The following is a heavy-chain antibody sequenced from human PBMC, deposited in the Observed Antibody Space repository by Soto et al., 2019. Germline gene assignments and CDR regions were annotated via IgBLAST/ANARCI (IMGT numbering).Heavy chain of an antibody. J-gene: IGHJ4*02. D-gene: IGHD6-13*01. Sequence: GGSLRLSCAASGFTFSSYAMSWVRQAPGKGLEWVSAISGSGGSTYYADSVKGRFTISRDNSKNTLYLQMNSLRAEDTAVYYCAKLEGEQQLVLPGRVRGYNDYWGQGTLVTVSS. V-gene: IGHV3-23*01. CDR2: ISGSGGST. CDR1: GFTFSSYA. CDR3: AKLEGEQQLVLPGRVRGYNDY.